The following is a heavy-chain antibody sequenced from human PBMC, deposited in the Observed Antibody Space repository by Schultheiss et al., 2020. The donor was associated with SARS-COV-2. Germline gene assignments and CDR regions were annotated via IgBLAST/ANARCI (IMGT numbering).Heavy chain of an antibody. CDR2: IWYDGSNK. Sequence: GGSLRLSCAASGFTFSSYGMHWVRQAPGKGLEWVAVIWYDGSNKYYADSVKGRFTISRDNSKNTLYLQMNSLRAEDTAVYYCARDQEQWLLSHYYYYGMDVWGQGTTVTVSS. CDR1: GFTFSSYG. V-gene: IGHV3-33*01. D-gene: IGHD6-19*01. J-gene: IGHJ6*02. CDR3: ARDQEQWLLSHYYYYGMDV.